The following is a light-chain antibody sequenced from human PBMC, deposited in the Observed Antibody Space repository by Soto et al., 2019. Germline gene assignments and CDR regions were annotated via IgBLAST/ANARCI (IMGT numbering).Light chain of an antibody. V-gene: IGLV1-51*01. J-gene: IGLJ1*01. CDR3: GTWDSSLSAGRV. CDR1: SSNIGNNY. Sequence: QSVLTQPPSVSAAPGQKVTISCSGSSSNIGNNYVSWYQQLPGTAPKLLIYDNNKRPSGIPDRFSGSKSGTSATLGITGIQTGDEADYYCGTWDSSLSAGRVFGTGTKVT. CDR2: DNN.